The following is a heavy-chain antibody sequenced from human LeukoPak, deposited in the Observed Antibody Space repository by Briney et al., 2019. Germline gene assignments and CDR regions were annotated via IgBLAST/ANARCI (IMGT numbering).Heavy chain of an antibody. D-gene: IGHD3-16*01. V-gene: IGHV4-34*01. CDR2: INHSGST. Sequence: SETLSLTCAVYGGSFSGYYWSWIRQPPGKGLEWIGEINHSGSTNYNPSLKSRVTISVDTSKNQFSLKLSSVTAADTAVYYCARGLGDYILWSRIHYYYYYMDVWGKRTTVTVSS. CDR1: GGSFSGYY. CDR3: ARGLGDYILWSRIHYYYYYMDV. J-gene: IGHJ6*03.